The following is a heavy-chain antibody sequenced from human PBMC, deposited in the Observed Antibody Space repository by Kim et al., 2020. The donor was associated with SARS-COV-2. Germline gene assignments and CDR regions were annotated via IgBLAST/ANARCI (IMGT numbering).Heavy chain of an antibody. Sequence: GESLTISCKGSGYSFTSYWIGWVRQMPGKGLEWMGIIYPGDSDTRYSPSFQGQVTISADKSISTAYLQWSSLKASDTAMYYCARLVTMVRGAFYGMDVWGQGTTVTVSS. D-gene: IGHD3-10*01. CDR1: GYSFTSYW. J-gene: IGHJ6*02. V-gene: IGHV5-51*01. CDR3: ARLVTMVRGAFYGMDV. CDR2: IYPGDSDT.